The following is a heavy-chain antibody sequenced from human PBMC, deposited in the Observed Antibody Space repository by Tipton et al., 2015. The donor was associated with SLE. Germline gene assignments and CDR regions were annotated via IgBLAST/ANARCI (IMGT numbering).Heavy chain of an antibody. CDR2: IYYSGST. D-gene: IGHD5-18*01. CDR3: ARDRVDTTMIYYYMDV. CDR1: GGSISSSSYY. Sequence: TLSLTCTVSGGSISSSSYYWGWIRQPPGKGLEWIGSIYYSGSTYYNPSLKSRVTISVDTSKNQFSLRLSSVTVADTAVYYCARDRVDTTMIYYYMDVWGKGTTVTVSS. J-gene: IGHJ6*03. V-gene: IGHV4-39*02.